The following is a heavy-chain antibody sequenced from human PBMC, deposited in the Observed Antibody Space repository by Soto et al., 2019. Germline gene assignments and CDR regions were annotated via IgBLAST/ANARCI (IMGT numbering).Heavy chain of an antibody. CDR2: IYHSGST. Sequence: QVQLQESGPGLVKPSGTLSLTCAVSGGSISSSNWWSWVRQPPGKGLEWIGEIYHSGSTNYNPSLNSRVTISVDKSKNQFSLKLSSATAADTAVYYCARDPVAARPRVWFDPWGQGTLVTVSS. J-gene: IGHJ5*02. CDR1: GGSISSSNW. D-gene: IGHD6-6*01. V-gene: IGHV4-4*02. CDR3: ARDPVAARPRVWFDP.